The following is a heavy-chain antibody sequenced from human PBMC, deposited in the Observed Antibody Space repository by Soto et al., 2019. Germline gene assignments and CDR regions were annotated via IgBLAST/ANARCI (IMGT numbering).Heavy chain of an antibody. J-gene: IGHJ4*02. V-gene: IGHV3-23*01. CDR2: ISGSGGST. CDR1: GFIFNNYA. D-gene: IGHD3-10*01. Sequence: GGSLRLSCAASGFIFNNYAMNWVRQAPGKGLEWVSAISGSGGSTYYADSVKGRFTVSRDNSKNTLYLQMNSLRAEDAAVYYCARTGYGSGSYYLNTFDYWGQGTLVTVSS. CDR3: ARTGYGSGSYYLNTFDY.